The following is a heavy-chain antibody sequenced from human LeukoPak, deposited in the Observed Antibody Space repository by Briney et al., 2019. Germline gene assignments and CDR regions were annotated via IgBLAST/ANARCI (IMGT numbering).Heavy chain of an antibody. Sequence: SSETLSLTCTVSGGSISSGSYYWSWIRQPAGKGLEWIGRIYTSGSTNHNPSLKSRVTISVDTSKNQFSLKLSSVTAADTAVYYCATMTTVTYLFDYWGQGTLVTVSS. CDR3: ATMTTVTYLFDY. CDR2: IYTSGST. J-gene: IGHJ4*02. V-gene: IGHV4-61*02. CDR1: GGSISSGSYY. D-gene: IGHD4-11*01.